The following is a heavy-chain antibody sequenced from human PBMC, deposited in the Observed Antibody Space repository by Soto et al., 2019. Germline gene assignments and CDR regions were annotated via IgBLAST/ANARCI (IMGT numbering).Heavy chain of an antibody. V-gene: IGHV4-4*02. CDR2: IYHSGST. CDR1: GGSISSSNW. J-gene: IGHJ4*02. Sequence: SETLSLTCAVSGGSISSSNWWSWVRQPPGKGLEWIGEIYHSGSTNYNPSLKGRVTISVDKSKNQFSLKLSSVTAADTAVYYCASYLYSSSWNYWGQGTLVTVSS. CDR3: ASYLYSSSWNY. D-gene: IGHD6-13*01.